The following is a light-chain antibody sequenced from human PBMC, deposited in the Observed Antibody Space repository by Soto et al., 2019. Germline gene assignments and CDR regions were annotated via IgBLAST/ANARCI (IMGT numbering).Light chain of an antibody. CDR2: DVS. J-gene: IGLJ1*01. V-gene: IGLV2-14*01. CDR1: CSDVGGYNY. CDR3: SSYTISSTYV. Sequence: QSVLTQPASVSGSPGQWITISCTGTCSDVGGYNYVSWYQQHPGKAHTLMMYDVSNRQSGVSNRFSGSKSGNTASLTISGLQAEDEADYYCSSYTISSTYVFGTGTKITVL.